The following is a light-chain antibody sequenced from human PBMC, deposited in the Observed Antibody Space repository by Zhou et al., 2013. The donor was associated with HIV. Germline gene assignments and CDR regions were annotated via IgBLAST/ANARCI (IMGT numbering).Light chain of an antibody. V-gene: IGKV1-16*02. CDR3: QHYNTYPYA. CDR1: QGISSY. CDR2: AAS. J-gene: IGKJ2*01. Sequence: DIQLTQSPSSLAASVGDRVTTTCRVSQGISSYLNWYRQKPGKAPRSLIYAASILQSGVPSKFSGTGSGTDFTLTISSLQPEDFATYYCQHYNTYPYAFGQGTKLEI.